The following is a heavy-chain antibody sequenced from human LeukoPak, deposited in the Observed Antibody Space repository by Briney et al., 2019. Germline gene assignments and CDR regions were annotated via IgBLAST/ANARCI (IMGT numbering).Heavy chain of an antibody. D-gene: IGHD6-19*01. Sequence: PGGSLRLSCAASGFTFSSSGMHWVRQAPGKGLEWVAVIWYDGSNKYYAESAKGRFTISRDNSKNTLFLQMNSLRADDTAVYYCARTIAVAGPYYFDYWGQGTLVTVSS. J-gene: IGHJ4*02. CDR1: GFTFSSSG. CDR3: ARTIAVAGPYYFDY. CDR2: IWYDGSNK. V-gene: IGHV3-33*02.